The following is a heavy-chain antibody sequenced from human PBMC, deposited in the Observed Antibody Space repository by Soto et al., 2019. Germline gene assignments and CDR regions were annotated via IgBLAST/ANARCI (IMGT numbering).Heavy chain of an antibody. V-gene: IGHV2-70*01. CDR2: IDWDDDK. CDR3: ARTNPTSYYGMDV. J-gene: IGHJ6*02. CDR1: GSSLSTRGMC. Sequence: SAAKLGYAAQSLTLTCTFRGSSLSTRGMCVSWIRQPPGKALEWLALIDWDDDKYYSTSLKTRLTISKDTSKNQVVLTMTNMDPVDTATYYCARTNPTSYYGMDVWGQGTTVTVSS.